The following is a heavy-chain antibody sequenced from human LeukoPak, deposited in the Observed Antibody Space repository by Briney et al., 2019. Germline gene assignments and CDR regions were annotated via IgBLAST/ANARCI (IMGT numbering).Heavy chain of an antibody. CDR1: GYTFTSYD. CDR3: ARMSIAARPRSYNFDH. D-gene: IGHD6-6*01. V-gene: IGHV1-8*01. Sequence: AASVKVSCKASGYTFTSYDINWVRQATGQGLEWMGWMNPNSGNTGYAQKFQGRVTMTRNTSISTAYMELSSLRSEDTAVYYCARMSIAARPRSYNFDHWGQGTLVTVSS. CDR2: MNPNSGNT. J-gene: IGHJ4*02.